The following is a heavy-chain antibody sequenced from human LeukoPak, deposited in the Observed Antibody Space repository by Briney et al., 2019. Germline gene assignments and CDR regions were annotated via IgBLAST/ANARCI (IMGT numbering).Heavy chain of an antibody. V-gene: IGHV1-2*02. CDR1: GYTFTGYY. CDR2: INPNSGDT. CDR3: ARTLYIGAVPGGFDY. Sequence: ASVKVSCKASGYTFTGYYMHWVRQAPGQGLEWMGWINPNSGDTNYAQKFQGRVTMTRDTSISTVYMELSRLRSDDTALYYCARTLYIGAVPGGFDYWGQGTLITVSS. D-gene: IGHD6-13*01. J-gene: IGHJ4*02.